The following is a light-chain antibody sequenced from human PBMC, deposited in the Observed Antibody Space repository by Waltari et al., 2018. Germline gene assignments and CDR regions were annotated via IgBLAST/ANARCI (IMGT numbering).Light chain of an antibody. CDR2: QDN. CDR1: KLGNKY. CDR3: QTWDTTIDVA. J-gene: IGLJ2*01. Sequence: YELTQPPSVSASPGQTAIITCSGDKLGNKYTCWYQQRPGQSPVLLIYQDNRRPSGIPERFSGSNSGNTATLTITETQAVDEADYFCQTWDTTIDVAFGGGTRLTVL. V-gene: IGLV3-1*01.